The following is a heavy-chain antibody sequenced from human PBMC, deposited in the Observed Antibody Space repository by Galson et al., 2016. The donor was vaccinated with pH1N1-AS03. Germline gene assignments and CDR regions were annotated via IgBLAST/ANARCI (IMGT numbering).Heavy chain of an antibody. Sequence: SLRLSCAASGFTFSTCWMTWVRQAPGKGLEWVANIKQDGSAIHFVDSVKGRFTISRDNAENSLYLQMTGLRVEDTAVYYCARDRSYYDSGAYFDINDIWGQGTMVTVSS. CDR1: GFTFSTCW. V-gene: IGHV3-7*01. CDR2: IKQDGSAI. D-gene: IGHD3-10*01. J-gene: IGHJ3*02. CDR3: ARDRSYYDSGAYFDINDI.